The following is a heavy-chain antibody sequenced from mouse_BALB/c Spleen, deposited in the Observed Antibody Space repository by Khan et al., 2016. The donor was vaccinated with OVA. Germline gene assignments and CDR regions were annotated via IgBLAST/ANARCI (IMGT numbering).Heavy chain of an antibody. V-gene: IGHV14-3*02. CDR1: GFNIKDTY. CDR2: IDPANGNT. J-gene: IGHJ4*01. Sequence: VQLKQSGAEFVKTGASVKLSCTASGFNIKDTYMHWIKQRPEQGLEWIGRIDPANGNTKFDPKFQGKATITSDTSSNTAYLQLSSLTSEDTAVYYCAWICYYGGSYWGQGTSVTVSS. CDR3: AWICYYGGSY. D-gene: IGHD1-1*01.